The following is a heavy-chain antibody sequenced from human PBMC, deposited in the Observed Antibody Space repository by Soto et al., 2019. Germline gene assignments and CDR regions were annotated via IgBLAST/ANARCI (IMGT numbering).Heavy chain of an antibody. CDR3: TRDDSGLGIDY. V-gene: IGHV3-74*01. CDR1: GFDFRDFW. Sequence: GGSLRLSCQASGFDFRDFWMHWVRQPPGKGPEWVSNIPSDGRDVSYADSVRGRFTISRDDARNTLYLQMSDLRVEDTAIYYCTRDDSGLGIDYWGQGTQVTVSS. J-gene: IGHJ4*02. CDR2: IPSDGRDV. D-gene: IGHD1-26*01.